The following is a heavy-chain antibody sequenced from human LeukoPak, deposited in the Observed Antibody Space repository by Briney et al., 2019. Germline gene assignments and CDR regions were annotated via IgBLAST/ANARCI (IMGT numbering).Heavy chain of an antibody. J-gene: IGHJ4*02. CDR3: ARSFTVVTHYFDY. Sequence: PGGSLSLSCAASGFPFSTYGMHWVRQAPGKGLEWGAFIRYDGSNKYYADYVKGRFTISRDNSKNTLYLQMNSLRAEDTAVYYCARSFTVVTHYFDYWGQGTLVTVSS. CDR2: IRYDGSNK. CDR1: GFPFSTYG. V-gene: IGHV3-30*02. D-gene: IGHD4-23*01.